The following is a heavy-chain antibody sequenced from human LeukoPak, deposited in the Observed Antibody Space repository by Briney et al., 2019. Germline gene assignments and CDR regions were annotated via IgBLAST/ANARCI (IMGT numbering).Heavy chain of an antibody. D-gene: IGHD3-22*01. V-gene: IGHV1-2*02. Sequence: ASVKVSCKASGYTFTGYYMHWGRQAPGQGLEWMGGINPNSGDTNYAQKFQGRVTMTRDTSISTAYMELSRLRSDDTAVYYCATEYYFDSSGTALDYWGQGTLVTVSS. CDR1: GYTFTGYY. CDR2: INPNSGDT. J-gene: IGHJ4*02. CDR3: ATEYYFDSSGTALDY.